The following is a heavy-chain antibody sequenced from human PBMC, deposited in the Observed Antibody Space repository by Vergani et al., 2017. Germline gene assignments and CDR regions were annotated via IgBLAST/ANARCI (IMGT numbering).Heavy chain of an antibody. CDR1: GYTYSSYD. V-gene: IGHV1-8*01. Sequence: QVQLVQSGAEVKKPGASVKVSCKASGYTYSSYDINWVRQATGQGLEWMGWMNPNSGNTGYAQKFQGRVTMTRNTSIRTAYMELSSLRSEDTAVYYCAGDRVGSSWYGPAYYMDVWLKGTTVTVSS. CDR2: MNPNSGNT. CDR3: AGDRVGSSWYGPAYYMDV. D-gene: IGHD6-13*01. J-gene: IGHJ6*03.